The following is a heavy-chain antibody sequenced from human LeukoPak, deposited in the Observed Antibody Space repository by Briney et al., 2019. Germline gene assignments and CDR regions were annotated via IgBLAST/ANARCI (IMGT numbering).Heavy chain of an antibody. Sequence: PGESLKISCKGSGYSFTSYWIGWVRQMPGKGLEWMGIIYPGDSDTRYSPSSQGQVTISADKSTSTAYLQWSSLKASDTAMYYCARLGSWFGESYYFDYWGQGTLVTVSS. CDR1: GYSFTSYW. D-gene: IGHD3-10*01. CDR2: IYPGDSDT. CDR3: ARLGSWFGESYYFDY. J-gene: IGHJ4*02. V-gene: IGHV5-51*01.